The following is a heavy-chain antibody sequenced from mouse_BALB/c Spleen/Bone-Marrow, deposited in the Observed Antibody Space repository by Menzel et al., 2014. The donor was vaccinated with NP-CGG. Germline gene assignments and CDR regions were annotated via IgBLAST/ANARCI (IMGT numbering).Heavy chain of an antibody. CDR2: IWSGGST. J-gene: IGHJ4*01. V-gene: IGHV2-2*02. Sequence: VQLVESGPGLVQPSQSLSITCTVSGFSLTSYGVHWVRQSPGKGLEWLGVIWSGGSTDYNAAFISRLSITKDNSKSQVFFKMNSLQANDTAIYYCASNWDYAMDYWGQGTSVTVSS. CDR3: ASNWDYAMDY. D-gene: IGHD4-1*01. CDR1: GFSLTSYG.